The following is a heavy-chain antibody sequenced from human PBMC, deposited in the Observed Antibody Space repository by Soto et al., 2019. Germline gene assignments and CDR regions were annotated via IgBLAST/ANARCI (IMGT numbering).Heavy chain of an antibody. CDR2: INTDGSGT. J-gene: IGHJ4*02. CDR1: GFIFSSDW. Sequence: GSLRLSCAASGFIFSSDWMHWVRQAPGGGLVWVSRINTDGSGTTYADSVKGRFTISRDNSKDTLYLQMNSLRAEDTAVYYCARDSPGEQQYFDFWGQGTLVTVSS. V-gene: IGHV3-74*01. CDR3: ARDSPGEQQYFDF. D-gene: IGHD1-26*01.